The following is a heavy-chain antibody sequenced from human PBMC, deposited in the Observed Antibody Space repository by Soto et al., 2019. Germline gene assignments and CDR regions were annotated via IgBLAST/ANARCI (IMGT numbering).Heavy chain of an antibody. CDR1: GGSISSSSNY. J-gene: IGHJ6*02. CDR2: IYYSGST. Sequence: SETLSLTCTVDGGSISSSSNYWGWIRQPPGKGLEGIGSIYYSGSTYYNPSLKSRVTISVDTAKNKFSLKVSAVTAADRAVYYCARMFGESYDFSSVYPYLHEAYYYGMDVWGQGTPVTVSS. D-gene: IGHD3-3*01. CDR3: ARMFGESYDFSSVYPYLHEAYYYGMDV. V-gene: IGHV4-39*01.